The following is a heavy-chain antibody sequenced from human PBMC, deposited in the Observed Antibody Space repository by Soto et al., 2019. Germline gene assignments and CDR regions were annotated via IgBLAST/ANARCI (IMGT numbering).Heavy chain of an antibody. Sequence: GGSLRLSCAASGFNFSSYAMSWVRQAPGKGLEWVSSISGSGGSTHYADSVKGRFTISRDNSKNTMYVQMNSLRAEDTAVYYCAKETLGYCSSGSCRIDYWGQGTPVTVSS. CDR2: ISGSGGST. CDR3: AKETLGYCSSGSCRIDY. CDR1: GFNFSSYA. J-gene: IGHJ4*02. V-gene: IGHV3-23*01. D-gene: IGHD2-15*01.